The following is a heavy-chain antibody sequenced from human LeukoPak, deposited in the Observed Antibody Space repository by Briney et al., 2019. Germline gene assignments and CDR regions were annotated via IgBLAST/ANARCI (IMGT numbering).Heavy chain of an antibody. J-gene: IGHJ3*01. V-gene: IGHV3-21*01. Sequence: GGSLRFSCAGYGFTFSTYTLNWVRQAPGKGLEWVSTIDSGSTYIYYADSVKGRFTISRDNAKNSLYPQMNSLRAEDTAVYYCARDSTSSWETAFDVWGQGAMVTVSS. D-gene: IGHD1-26*01. CDR1: GFTFSTYT. CDR2: IDSGSTYI. CDR3: ARDSTSSWETAFDV.